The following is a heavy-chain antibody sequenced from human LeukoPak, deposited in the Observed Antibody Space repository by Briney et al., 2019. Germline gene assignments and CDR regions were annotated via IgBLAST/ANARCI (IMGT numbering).Heavy chain of an antibody. D-gene: IGHD4-17*01. CDR3: ARDERVTVTSSPWFDP. V-gene: IGHV6-1*01. CDR1: GDSVSSNSAA. Sequence: SQTLSLTCAISGDSVSSNSAAWNWIRQSPSRGLEWLGRTYYRSKWYNDYAVSVKSRITINPDTPKNQFSLQLNSVTPEDTAVYYCARDERVTVTSSPWFDPWGQGTLVTVSS. J-gene: IGHJ5*02. CDR2: TYYRSKWYN.